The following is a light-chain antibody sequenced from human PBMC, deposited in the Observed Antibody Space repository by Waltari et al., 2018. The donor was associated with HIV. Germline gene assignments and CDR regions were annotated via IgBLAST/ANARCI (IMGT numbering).Light chain of an antibody. CDR2: RNN. J-gene: IGLJ2*01. V-gene: IGLV1-47*01. Sequence: QSVLTQPPSASGTPGQRVTIPCSGSSSNIGSNYVYWYQQLPGTAPKLLIYRNNQRPSGGPDRFSGSKSGTSASLAISGLRSEDEADYYCAAWDDSLSGLVFGGGTKLTVL. CDR1: SSNIGSNY. CDR3: AAWDDSLSGLV.